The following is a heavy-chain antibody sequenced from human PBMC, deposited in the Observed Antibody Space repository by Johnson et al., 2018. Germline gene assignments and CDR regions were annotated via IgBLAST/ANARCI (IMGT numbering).Heavy chain of an antibody. CDR3: TKESSGRQQYFQQ. CDR1: GGSIRSDS. D-gene: IGHD1-26*01. J-gene: IGHJ1*01. Sequence: VQLQESGPGLVNPSGTLSLTCAVSGGSIRSDSYWSWVRRPPGKGLEWVSAIDHSSTYTYYADSVKGRFTISRDFSKNTLYLQMNKQRAEDTAVYYCTKESSGRQQYFQQWGQGTLVTVSS. V-gene: IGHV3-23*05. CDR2: IDHSSTYT.